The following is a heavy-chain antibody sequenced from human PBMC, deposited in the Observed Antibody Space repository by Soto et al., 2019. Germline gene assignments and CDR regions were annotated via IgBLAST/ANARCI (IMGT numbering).Heavy chain of an antibody. CDR2: VNPNNGNT. Sequence: QVQLVQSRAEVKKPGASVKVSCKASGYNFSSYDINWERQATGHGHEWVGWVNPNNGNTGYAQKFQGRVTMTKNTAISTAYMDLSSLRPEDTAVYYCAREVYSSSSGPRVNWFDPCGQGTLVTVSS. V-gene: IGHV1-8*01. D-gene: IGHD6-6*01. CDR1: GYNFSSYD. J-gene: IGHJ5*02. CDR3: AREVYSSSSGPRVNWFDP.